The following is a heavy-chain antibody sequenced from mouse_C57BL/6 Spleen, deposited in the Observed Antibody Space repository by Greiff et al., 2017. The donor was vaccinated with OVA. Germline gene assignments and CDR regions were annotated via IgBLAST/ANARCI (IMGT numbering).Heavy chain of an antibody. D-gene: IGHD4-1*01. Sequence: QVQLQQSGPGLVAPSQCLSITCTASGFSLTSYGVDWVRQSPGQGLEWLGVIWGVGSTNYNSALKSRQSISKDNSKGQVFLKMHSLQPYDTAMCYCSTPLTGTWFAYWGQGTLVTVSA. CDR1: GFSLTSYG. V-gene: IGHV2-6*01. CDR3: STPLTGTWFAY. CDR2: IWGVGST. J-gene: IGHJ3*01.